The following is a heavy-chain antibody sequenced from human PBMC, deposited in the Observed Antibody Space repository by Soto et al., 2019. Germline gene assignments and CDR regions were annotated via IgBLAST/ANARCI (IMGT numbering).Heavy chain of an antibody. CDR2: VNHSVSP. D-gene: IGHD3-3*01. Sequence: SDTLSLTFGVSGSLPVGSLSTYFWTWIRQTPGKGLEWIWEVNHSVSPDYSPCLKSRVTMSFDTSKNQFSLNLTSVTAADTGVSYCARARFSQWSQDSYXLDVGGKGTTVXVXS. V-gene: IGHV4-34*01. J-gene: IGHJ6*03. CDR1: GSLPVGSLSTYF. CDR3: ARARFSQWSQDSYXLDV.